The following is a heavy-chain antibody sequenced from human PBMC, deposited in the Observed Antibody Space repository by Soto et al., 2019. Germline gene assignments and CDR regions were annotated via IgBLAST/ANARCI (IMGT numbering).Heavy chain of an antibody. CDR2: FSSSGYTI. V-gene: IGHV3-11*01. CDR3: ATGRGGRSED. Sequence: QVQLVESGGGLVKPGGALRLSCEASGFTFSGYYMTWIRQAPGKGLEWISYFSSSGYTIRYAESVEGRFTVSRDDAKKAVSLQMNSPSAEDTAVYYGATGRGGRSEDWGQGTMVTVSS. J-gene: IGHJ4*02. D-gene: IGHD3-3*01. CDR1: GFTFSGYY.